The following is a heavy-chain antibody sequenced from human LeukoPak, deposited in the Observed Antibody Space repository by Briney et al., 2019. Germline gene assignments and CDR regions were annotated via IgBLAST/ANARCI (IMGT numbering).Heavy chain of an antibody. V-gene: IGHV1-24*01. D-gene: IGHD6-13*01. CDR2: FDPEDGET. CDR3: ATVAAAGKRYYYYYGMDV. Sequence: ASVKVSCKVSGYTLTELSMHWVRQAPGKGLEWMGGFDPEDGETIYAQKFQGRVTMTEDTSTDTAYMELSSLRSEDTAVYYCATVAAAGKRYYYYYGMDVWGQGTTVTVSS. CDR1: GYTLTELS. J-gene: IGHJ6*02.